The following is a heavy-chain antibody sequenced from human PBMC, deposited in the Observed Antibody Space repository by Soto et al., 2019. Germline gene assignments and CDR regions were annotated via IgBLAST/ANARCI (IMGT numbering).Heavy chain of an antibody. CDR1: GGSLSSSSFY. Sequence: PSETLSLTCTVSGGSLSSSSFYWGWIRQPPGKGLEWIGSISYSGATYYNPSLKSRVTLSVDTSQNQFSLKLRSVTAADTAVYYCARTDFSSNWHIWFDPWGQGTLVTVSS. D-gene: IGHD6-13*01. CDR3: ARTDFSSNWHIWFDP. V-gene: IGHV4-39*01. J-gene: IGHJ5*02. CDR2: ISYSGAT.